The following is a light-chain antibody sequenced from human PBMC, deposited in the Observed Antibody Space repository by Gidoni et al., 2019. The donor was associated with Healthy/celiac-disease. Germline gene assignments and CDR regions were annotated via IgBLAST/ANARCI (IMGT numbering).Light chain of an antibody. Sequence: IQITHSPSSLYASVGDRVTITCQASQDITNYLNWYQQKPGKAPTLLIYDASNMETGVQSSCSGSGSGTDFTFTIISLQPEDISTYYCQQYDTLPYTFGQGTKLEIK. V-gene: IGKV1-33*01. CDR1: QDITNY. CDR3: QQYDTLPYT. CDR2: DAS. J-gene: IGKJ2*01.